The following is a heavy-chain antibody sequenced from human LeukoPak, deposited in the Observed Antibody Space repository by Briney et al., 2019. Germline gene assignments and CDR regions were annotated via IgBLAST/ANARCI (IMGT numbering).Heavy chain of an antibody. D-gene: IGHD3-16*01. CDR2: INGAGSNS. Sequence: GGSLRLSCVASGFTFTTYWMHWLRQAPGKGLVWVSRINGAGSNSNYADSVKGRFTISRDNARNTLYLQMYGLRAEDTALYYCARTSPTSHFDFWGQGTLVTVSS. CDR3: ARTSPTSHFDF. J-gene: IGHJ4*02. V-gene: IGHV3-74*01. CDR1: GFTFTTYW.